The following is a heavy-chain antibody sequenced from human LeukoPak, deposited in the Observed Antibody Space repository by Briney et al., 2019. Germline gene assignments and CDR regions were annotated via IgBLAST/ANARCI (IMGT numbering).Heavy chain of an antibody. D-gene: IGHD4-17*01. J-gene: IGHJ2*01. CDR1: GVIFSSYN. CDR3: ASTIVTTVYPPGWYFDL. Sequence: PGGSLRLSCAASGVIFSSYNMNWVRQAPGKGLEWVSSISSRSRDVYYADSVKGRFTISRDNTKSSLFLQMDSLRAEDTAVYYCASTIVTTVYPPGWYFDLWGRGTQVTVSS. V-gene: IGHV3-21*06. CDR2: ISSRSRDV.